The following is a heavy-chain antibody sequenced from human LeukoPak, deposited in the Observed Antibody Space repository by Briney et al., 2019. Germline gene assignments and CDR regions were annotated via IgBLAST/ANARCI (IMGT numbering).Heavy chain of an antibody. CDR1: GYTFTGYY. CDR3: ARGGRSSSWYSMDY. Sequence: ASVTVSFKASGYTFTGYYMHWVRQAPGQGLEWMGWINPNSGGTNYAQKFQGRVTMTRDTSISTAYMELSRLRSDDTAVYYCARGGRSSSWYSMDYWGQGTLVTVSS. J-gene: IGHJ4*02. V-gene: IGHV1-2*02. CDR2: INPNSGGT. D-gene: IGHD6-13*01.